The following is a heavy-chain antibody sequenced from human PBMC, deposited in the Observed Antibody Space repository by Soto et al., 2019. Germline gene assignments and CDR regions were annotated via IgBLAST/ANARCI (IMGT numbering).Heavy chain of an antibody. J-gene: IGHJ4*02. CDR3: ARDNKSPILPFRGDY. CDR2: ISAYNGNT. Sequence: QVQLVQSGAEVKKPGASVKVSCKASGYTFTSYGMSWVRQAPGQGLEWMGWISAYNGNTNYAEKLQGRVTLTTDTSTSTAYMELRNLRSDDTAVYSCARDNKSPILPFRGDYWGQGTLVTVSS. V-gene: IGHV1-18*01. CDR1: GYTFTSYG. D-gene: IGHD3-3*02.